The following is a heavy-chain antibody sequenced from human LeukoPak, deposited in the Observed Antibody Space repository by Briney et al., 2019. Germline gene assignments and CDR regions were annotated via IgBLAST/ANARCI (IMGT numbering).Heavy chain of an antibody. CDR2: IYYSGST. CDR3: ARIITGTTLSYYYYGMDV. Sequence: SETLSLTCTVSGGSISSYYWSWIRQPPGKGLEWIGYIYYSGSTNYNPSLKSRVTISVDTSKNQFSLKLSSVIAADTAVYYCARIITGTTLSYYYYGMDVWGQGTLVTVS. J-gene: IGHJ6*02. D-gene: IGHD1-7*01. CDR1: GGSISSYY. V-gene: IGHV4-59*01.